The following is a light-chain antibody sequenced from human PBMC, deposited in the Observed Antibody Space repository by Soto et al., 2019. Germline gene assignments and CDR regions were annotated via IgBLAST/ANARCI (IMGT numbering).Light chain of an antibody. V-gene: IGKV3D-15*01. CDR3: QQYSDSPT. CDR2: GAS. CDR1: RSVSSK. J-gene: IGKJ1*01. Sequence: EIVMTQSPATLSVSPGERATLSCRASRSVSSKLAWYQQKPGQAPWLLIYGASTRATGIPARFSGSGSGTEFTLTISSRQSEDFAVYYCQQYSDSPTFGQGTKVEIK.